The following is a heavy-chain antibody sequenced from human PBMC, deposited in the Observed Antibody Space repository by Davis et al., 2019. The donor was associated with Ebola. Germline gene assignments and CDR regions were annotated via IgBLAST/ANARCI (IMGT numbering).Heavy chain of an antibody. CDR2: TRNKANRYTT. CDR1: GFTFSDHY. CDR3: ARVRISGNYDLDV. J-gene: IGHJ6*02. V-gene: IGHV3-72*01. Sequence: GESLKISCAASGFTFSDHYMDWVRQAPGKGLEWVVRTRNKANRYTTEYAASVKGRFTISRDDSKNSLYLQMNSLKTEDTAVFYCARVRISGNYDLDVWGQGTTVTVSS. D-gene: IGHD3-10*01.